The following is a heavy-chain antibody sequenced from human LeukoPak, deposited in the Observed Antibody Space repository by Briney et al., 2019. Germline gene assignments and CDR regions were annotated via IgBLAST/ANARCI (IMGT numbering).Heavy chain of an antibody. Sequence: GGSLRLSCVGSGFTSIAYALTWARQAPGKGLEWVSLIYGGGSTFYADSVKGRFTISRDNSKNTLNLQMNSLRAEDTAVYYCARGIDVRLGGHITTWYRGFDSWGQGILVTVSS. CDR2: IYGGGST. CDR1: GFTSIAYA. CDR3: ARGIDVRLGGHITTWYRGFDS. V-gene: IGHV3-53*01. J-gene: IGHJ5*01. D-gene: IGHD6-13*01.